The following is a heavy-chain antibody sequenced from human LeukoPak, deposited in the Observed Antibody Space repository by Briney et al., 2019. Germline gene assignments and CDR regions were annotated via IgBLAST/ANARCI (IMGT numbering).Heavy chain of an antibody. V-gene: IGHV3-64*01. Sequence: GGSLRLSCAASGFTFSRYAFHWVRQAPGKGLEYISAINADGYSTHYVKSEEGRFIISRDNSKNTLYLQMGSVRPEDMAVYFCARVDDSSGSYVWGQGTLVTVSS. J-gene: IGHJ4*02. D-gene: IGHD3-22*01. CDR2: INADGYST. CDR3: ARVDDSSGSYV. CDR1: GFTFSRYA.